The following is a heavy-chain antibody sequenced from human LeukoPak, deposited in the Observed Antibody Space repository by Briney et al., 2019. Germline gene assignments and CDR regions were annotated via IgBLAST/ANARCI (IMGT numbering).Heavy chain of an antibody. CDR2: VHHTGKT. CDR3: ARHAVTHYYFDY. V-gene: IGHV4-61*01. J-gene: IGHJ4*02. D-gene: IGHD4-23*01. Sequence: SETLSLTCTVSGGSISSGSFYWSWVRQPPGKGLEWIGYVHHTGKTHYNPSLTSRVTLSIDTSKSQFSLQLSSVTAADAAVYYCARHAVTHYYFDYWGRGTLVTVSS. CDR1: GGSISSGSFY.